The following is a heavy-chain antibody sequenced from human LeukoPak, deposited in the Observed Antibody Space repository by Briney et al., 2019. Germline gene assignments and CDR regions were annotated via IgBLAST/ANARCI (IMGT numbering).Heavy chain of an antibody. CDR2: IYHSGST. J-gene: IGHJ4*02. CDR3: ARAGWYYGSGSYGDYFDY. D-gene: IGHD3-10*01. Sequence: PSGTLSLTCAVSGGSLSSSNWWSWVRQPPGKGLEWIGEIYHSGSTNYNPSLKSRVTISVDKSKNQFSLKLSSVTAADTAVYYCARAGWYYGSGSYGDYFDYWGQGTLVTVSS. V-gene: IGHV4-4*02. CDR1: GGSLSSSNW.